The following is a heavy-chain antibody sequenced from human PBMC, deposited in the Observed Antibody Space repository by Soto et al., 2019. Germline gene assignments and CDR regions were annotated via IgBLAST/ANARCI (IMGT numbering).Heavy chain of an antibody. V-gene: IGHV1-2*04. D-gene: IGHD3-16*01. CDR3: ARDATGGGSAFDI. CDR2: INPNSGGT. CDR1: GYTFTGYY. Sequence: ASVKVSCKASGYTFTGYYMHWVRQAPGQGLEWMGWINPNSGGTNYAQKFQGWVTMTRDTSISTAYMELSRLRSDDTAVYYCARDATGGGSAFDIWGQGTMVTVSS. J-gene: IGHJ3*02.